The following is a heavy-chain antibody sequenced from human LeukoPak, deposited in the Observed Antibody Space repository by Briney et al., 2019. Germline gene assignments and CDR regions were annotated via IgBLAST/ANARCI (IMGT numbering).Heavy chain of an antibody. CDR2: MKGTGER. V-gene: IGHV3-23*02. CDR3: ARASWVSSADAVR. D-gene: IGHD3-16*01. CDR1: GLSFRTFA. J-gene: IGHJ4*02. Sequence: GGSLTPSCAASGLSFRTFAMSWVRQAPARGLEWLSSMKGTGERFYGDSVRGRFTLSRDDSRNTVYLQLNNLRVEDTAVYYCARASWVSSADAVRWGQGTVVTVSS.